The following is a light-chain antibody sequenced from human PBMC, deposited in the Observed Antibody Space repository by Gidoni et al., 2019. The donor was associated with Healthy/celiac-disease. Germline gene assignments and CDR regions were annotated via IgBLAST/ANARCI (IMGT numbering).Light chain of an antibody. J-gene: IGKJ4*01. Sequence: IVMTQSPATLSVSPGESATLSCRASQSVSSNLAWYQQKPGQAPRLLIYGASTRSTGLQARFSGSGSXXEFXXXISXXXSEXXAVXXXQQXXXWPXXTFXXXTKVEIK. CDR1: QSVSSN. V-gene: IGKV3-15*01. CDR3: QQXXXWPXXT. CDR2: GAS.